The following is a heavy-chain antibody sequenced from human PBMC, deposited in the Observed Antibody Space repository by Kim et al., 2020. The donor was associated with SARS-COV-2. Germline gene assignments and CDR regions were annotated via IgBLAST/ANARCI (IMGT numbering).Heavy chain of an antibody. J-gene: IGHJ4*02. D-gene: IGHD3-10*01. V-gene: IGHV4-34*01. Sequence: SETLSLTCAVYGGSFSGYYWSWIRQPPGKGLEWIGEINHSGSTNYNPSLKSRVTISVDTSKNQFSLKLSSVTAADTAVYYCALVGSGSYYKRVYDYWGQGTLVTVSS. CDR1: GGSFSGYY. CDR3: ALVGSGSYYKRVYDY. CDR2: INHSGST.